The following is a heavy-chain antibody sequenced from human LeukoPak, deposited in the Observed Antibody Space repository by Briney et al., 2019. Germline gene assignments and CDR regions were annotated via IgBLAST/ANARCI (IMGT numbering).Heavy chain of an antibody. J-gene: IGHJ6*03. Sequence: PSETLSLTCTVSGGSISSYYWSWIRQPPGKGLEWIGYIYYSGSTNYNPSLKSRVTISVDTSKNQFSLKLSSVTAADTAVYYCARVEGYYYYYMDVWGKGTTVTVSS. CDR2: IYYSGST. V-gene: IGHV4-59*01. CDR3: ARVEGYYYYYMDV. CDR1: GGSISSYY. D-gene: IGHD3-3*01.